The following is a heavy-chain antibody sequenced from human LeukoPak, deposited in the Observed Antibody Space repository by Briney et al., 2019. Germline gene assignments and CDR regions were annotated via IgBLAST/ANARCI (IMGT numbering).Heavy chain of an antibody. CDR1: GFTFGSYS. Sequence: GGSLRLSCAASGFTFGSYSMNWVRQAPGKGLEWVSSISSTSSYIYYADSVKGRFTISRDNAKNSLYLQMSSLRAEDTAVYYCARDRCSGGACYALGYWGQGTLGTVSS. J-gene: IGHJ4*02. CDR3: ARDRCSGGACYALGY. D-gene: IGHD2-15*01. CDR2: ISSTSSYI. V-gene: IGHV3-21*01.